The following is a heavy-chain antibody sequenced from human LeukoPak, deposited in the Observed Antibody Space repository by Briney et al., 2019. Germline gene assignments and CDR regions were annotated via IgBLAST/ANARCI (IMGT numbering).Heavy chain of an antibody. V-gene: IGHV1-2*02. CDR3: ARAERYYYGSGSYYNEY. D-gene: IGHD3-10*01. CDR1: GYTFTGYY. J-gene: IGHJ4*02. CDR2: INPNSGGT. Sequence: ASVKVSCKASGYTFTGYYMHWVRQAPGQGLEWMGWINPNSGGTNYAQKFQGRVTMTRDTSISTAYMELSRLRSDDTAVYYCARAERYYYGSGSYYNEYWGQGTLVTVSS.